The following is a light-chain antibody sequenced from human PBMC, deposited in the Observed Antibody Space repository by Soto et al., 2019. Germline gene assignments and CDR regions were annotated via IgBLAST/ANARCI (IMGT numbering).Light chain of an antibody. CDR1: NTDVGEFNY. J-gene: IGLJ1*01. CDR2: EVT. Sequence: QSALTQPASVFGSPGQSITISCTGTNTDVGEFNYVSWYQQHPGKAPKLIIFEVTNRLSGVSNRFSGSKSGNTASLTISGLQPEDEADYYCSSYTSSSTRVFGTGTKLTVL. V-gene: IGLV2-14*01. CDR3: SSYTSSSTRV.